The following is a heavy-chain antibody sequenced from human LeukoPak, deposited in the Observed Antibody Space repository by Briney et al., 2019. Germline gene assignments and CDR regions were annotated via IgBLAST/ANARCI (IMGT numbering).Heavy chain of an antibody. J-gene: IGHJ4*02. D-gene: IGHD3-9*01. Sequence: GGSLRLSCAASGFTFSSYEMNWVRQAPGKGLEWVTFIRYDGSNKYYADSVKGRFTISRDNSKNTLYPQMNSLRAEDTAVYYCASGRILTGYYGLDYWGQGTLVTVSS. CDR2: IRYDGSNK. V-gene: IGHV3-30*02. CDR3: ASGRILTGYYGLDY. CDR1: GFTFSSYE.